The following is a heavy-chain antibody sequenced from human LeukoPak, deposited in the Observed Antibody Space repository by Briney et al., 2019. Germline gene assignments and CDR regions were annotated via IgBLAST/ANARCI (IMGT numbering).Heavy chain of an antibody. CDR1: GGSFSGYY. D-gene: IGHD5-24*01. V-gene: IGHV4-34*01. CDR3: ARGRDGSSD. Sequence: SETLSLTCAVYGGSFSGYYWSWIRQPPGKGLEWIGEINHSGSTNYNPSLKSRVTISVDTSKNQFSLKLSSVTAADTAVYYCARGRDGSSDWGQGTLVTVSS. CDR2: INHSGST. J-gene: IGHJ4*02.